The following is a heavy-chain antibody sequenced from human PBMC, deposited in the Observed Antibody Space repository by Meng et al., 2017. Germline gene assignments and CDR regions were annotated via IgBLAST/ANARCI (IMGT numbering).Heavy chain of an antibody. CDR1: GFTVSSNY. CDR3: ARDPHYYDSSGYYYWSDAFDI. D-gene: IGHD3-22*01. J-gene: IGHJ3*02. V-gene: IGHV3-66*01. CDR2: IYSGGST. Sequence: GESLKISCAASGFTVSSNYMSWVRQAPGKGLEWVSVIYSGGSTYYADSVKGRFTISRDNSKNTLYLQMNSLRAEDTAVYYCARDPHYYDSSGYYYWSDAFDIWGQGTMVTVSS.